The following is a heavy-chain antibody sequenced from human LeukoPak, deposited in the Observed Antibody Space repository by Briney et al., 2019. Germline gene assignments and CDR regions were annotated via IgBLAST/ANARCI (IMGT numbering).Heavy chain of an antibody. CDR2: IYSGGPT. J-gene: IGHJ5*02. CDR3: ASDRGSGSSWYHYSFDP. Sequence: PGGSLRLSCAASGFTVSSDYMNWVRQAPGKGLEWVSVIYSGGPTYYADSVKGRFTISRDTSKYTLYLQMNSLRVEDTAVYYCASDRGSGSSWYHYSFDPWGQGTLVTVSS. CDR1: GFTVSSDY. V-gene: IGHV3-66*01. D-gene: IGHD6-13*01.